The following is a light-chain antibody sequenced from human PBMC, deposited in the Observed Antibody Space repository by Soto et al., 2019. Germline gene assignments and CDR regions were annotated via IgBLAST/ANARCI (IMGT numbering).Light chain of an antibody. Sequence: EVVLTQSPCTLSLSPGEGATLSCRASQSVNNYLAWYQQKAGQAPRLLIYDASNRATGIPARFSGGGSGTDFTLTISSLEPEDFAVYYCQQRDNWPWTFGQGTKVDIK. CDR1: QSVNNY. J-gene: IGKJ1*01. CDR2: DAS. CDR3: QQRDNWPWT. V-gene: IGKV3-11*01.